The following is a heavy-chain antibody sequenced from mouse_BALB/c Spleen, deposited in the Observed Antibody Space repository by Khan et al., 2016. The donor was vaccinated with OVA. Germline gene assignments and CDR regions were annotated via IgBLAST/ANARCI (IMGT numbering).Heavy chain of an antibody. D-gene: IGHD6-1*01. Sequence: EVKLMESGGDLVQTGGSLKLSCAASGFTFSSYTMSWFRQTPEKRLEWFAFISNGGSSAYYPDTVKGRFTISRDNVKNTLYLQMSSLKSDDTAIYYCARPSATGYDYVMDYWGQGTSVTVSS. V-gene: IGHV5-12-2*01. CDR1: GFTFSSYT. J-gene: IGHJ4*01. CDR3: ARPSATGYDYVMDY. CDR2: ISNGGSSA.